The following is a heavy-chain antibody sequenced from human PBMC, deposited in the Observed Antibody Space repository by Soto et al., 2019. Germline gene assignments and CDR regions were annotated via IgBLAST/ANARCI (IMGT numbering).Heavy chain of an antibody. V-gene: IGHV4-34*01. J-gene: IGHJ5*02. CDR1: GGSFSGYY. Sequence: SETLSLTCAVYGGSFSGYYRSWIRQPPGKGLEWIGEINHSGSTNYNPSLKSRVTISVDTSKNQFSLKLSSVTAADTAVYYCACTTYGSGSYLPRSITTKHNNWFDPWGQGTLVTVSS. CDR3: ACTTYGSGSYLPRSITTKHNNWFDP. CDR2: INHSGST. D-gene: IGHD3-10*01.